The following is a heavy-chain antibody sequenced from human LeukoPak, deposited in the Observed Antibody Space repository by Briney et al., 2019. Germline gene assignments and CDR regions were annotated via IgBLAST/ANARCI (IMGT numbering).Heavy chain of an antibody. J-gene: IGHJ4*02. CDR2: ISAYNGNT. CDR3: ARDEVAYDYVWGSYLPVFDY. Sequence: ASVKVSCKASGYTFTIYGISWVRQAPGQGLEWMGWISAYNGNTNYAQKLQGRVTMTTDTSTSTAYMELRSLRSDDTAVYYCARDEVAYDYVWGSYLPVFDYWGQGTLVTVSS. D-gene: IGHD3-16*02. V-gene: IGHV1-18*01. CDR1: GYTFTIYG.